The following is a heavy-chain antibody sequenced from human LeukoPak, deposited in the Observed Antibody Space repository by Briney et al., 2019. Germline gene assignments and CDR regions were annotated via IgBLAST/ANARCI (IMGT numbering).Heavy chain of an antibody. J-gene: IGHJ4*02. D-gene: IGHD5-18*01. CDR2: ISPDGRST. CDR3: AMGYKSAYSWDY. CDR1: GVTFSVFW. Sequence: GGSLRLSGAASGVTFSVFWMFWVRQAPGQGLVWVSHISPDGRSTNYADSVKGRFTISRDNARNTLYLQLNSLTAEDTAVYYCAMGYKSAYSWDYWGQGTLVTVSS. V-gene: IGHV3-74*01.